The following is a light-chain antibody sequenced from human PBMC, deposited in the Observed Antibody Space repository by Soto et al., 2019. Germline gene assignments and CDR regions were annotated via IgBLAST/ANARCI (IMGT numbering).Light chain of an antibody. CDR2: GAS. V-gene: IGKV3-20*01. Sequence: EIVLTQSPGTLSLSPGERATLSCRASQSVSSSYLAWYQQQPGQAPRLLIYGASSRATGIPDRFSGSGSGTDFTLTISRLEPEDFAVYYCQQYGSSSWTFGQGTTV. CDR3: QQYGSSSWT. CDR1: QSVSSSY. J-gene: IGKJ1*01.